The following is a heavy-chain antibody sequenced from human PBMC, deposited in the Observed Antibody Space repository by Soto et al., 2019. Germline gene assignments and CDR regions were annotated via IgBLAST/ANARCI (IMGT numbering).Heavy chain of an antibody. CDR1: GFTFTSYA. Sequence: QVQLVESGGGVVQFGRSLRLSCAASGFTFTSYAMHWVRQAPGKGLEWVAAISYHGRDEYYADSVKGRFSISRDNSKNTLNLQMNSPRAEDTAVYYCARGRFSTTLYAGFDPWGQGTLVTVSS. CDR3: ARGRFSTTLYAGFDP. CDR2: ISYHGRDE. J-gene: IGHJ5*02. V-gene: IGHV3-30*04. D-gene: IGHD2-2*01.